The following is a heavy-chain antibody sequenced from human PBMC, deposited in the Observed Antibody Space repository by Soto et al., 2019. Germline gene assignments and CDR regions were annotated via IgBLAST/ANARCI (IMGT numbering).Heavy chain of an antibody. D-gene: IGHD3-9*01. J-gene: IGHJ4*02. CDR1: GFTFSNYA. CDR3: AKDESAGYYYFDY. Sequence: LRLSCAASGFTFSNYAMSWVRQAPGKGLEWVSVISNNGGSTYYADSVKGRFTISRDNSKNTLYLQMNSLRAEDTAVYYCAKDESAGYYYFDYWGQGTLVTVSS. CDR2: ISNNGGST. V-gene: IGHV3-23*01.